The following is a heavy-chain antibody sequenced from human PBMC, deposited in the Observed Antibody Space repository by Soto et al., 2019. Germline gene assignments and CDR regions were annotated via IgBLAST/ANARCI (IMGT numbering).Heavy chain of an antibody. D-gene: IGHD1-1*01. CDR1: GLTISGKKY. Sequence: DVQLLESGGGLLQPGESLRLSCAAFGLTISGKKYVAWVRQAPGRGLEWVSVLYDVDGSFYADSVTGRFTTSSDSSKTTVYLQMNDLRPDDTAVYYCATWHEREPAFDVWGQGTTVTISS. CDR3: ATWHEREPAFDV. CDR2: LYDVDGS. J-gene: IGHJ3*01. V-gene: IGHV3-53*01.